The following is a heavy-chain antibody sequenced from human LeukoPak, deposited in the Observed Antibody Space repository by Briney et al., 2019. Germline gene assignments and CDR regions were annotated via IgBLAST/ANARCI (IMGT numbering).Heavy chain of an antibody. CDR2: ISYSGNT. V-gene: IGHV4-59*01. CDR1: GGSISSYY. CDR3: ARENRLGMDV. J-gene: IGHJ6*02. Sequence: SETLSLTCTVSGGSISSYYWNWIRQPPGKGLEWIGYISYSGNTNYNPSLKSRVTISVDTSKNQFSLKLSSVTAADTAVYYCARENRLGMDVWGQGTTVTVSS. D-gene: IGHD1-14*01.